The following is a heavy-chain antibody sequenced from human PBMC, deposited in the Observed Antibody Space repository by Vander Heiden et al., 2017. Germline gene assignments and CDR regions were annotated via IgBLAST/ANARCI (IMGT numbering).Heavy chain of an antibody. CDR2: IKQDGSEK. CDR1: GFPFSSYW. Sequence: EVQLVESGGGLVQPGGSLSLSCAASGFPFSSYWMSWVRQAPGKGLEWVANIKQDGSEKYYVDSVKGRFTISRDNAKNSLYLQMNSLRAEDTAVYYCARETYGGNSFDYWGQGTLVTVSS. V-gene: IGHV3-7*01. D-gene: IGHD4-17*01. J-gene: IGHJ4*02. CDR3: ARETYGGNSFDY.